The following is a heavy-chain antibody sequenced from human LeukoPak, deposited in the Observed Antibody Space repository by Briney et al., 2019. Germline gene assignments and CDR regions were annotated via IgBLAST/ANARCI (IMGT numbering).Heavy chain of an antibody. CDR1: GFTFNTYA. CDR2: IRPDANDG. V-gene: IGHV3-7*01. J-gene: IGHJ4*02. CDR3: ARADWGSIDY. Sequence: PGGSLRLSCAASGFTFNTYAMNWVRQAPGKGLEWVAIIRPDANDGSYVDSVKGRFTISRDNAKNSLYLQLNSLRAEDTAVYFCARADWGSIDYWGQGALVTVSS. D-gene: IGHD7-27*01.